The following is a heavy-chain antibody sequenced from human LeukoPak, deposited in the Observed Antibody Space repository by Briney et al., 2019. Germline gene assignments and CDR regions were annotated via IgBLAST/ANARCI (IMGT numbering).Heavy chain of an antibody. V-gene: IGHV1-69*05. CDR3: ARGVAGTSHMGTPGHFDY. Sequence: ASVKVSCKASGGTFSSYAISWVRQAPGQGLEWMGGIIPIFGTANYAQKFQGRVTITTDESTSTAYMELSSLRSEDTAVYYCARGVAGTSHMGTPGHFDYWGQGTLVTVSS. CDR1: GGTFSSYA. D-gene: IGHD6-19*01. CDR2: IIPIFGTA. J-gene: IGHJ4*02.